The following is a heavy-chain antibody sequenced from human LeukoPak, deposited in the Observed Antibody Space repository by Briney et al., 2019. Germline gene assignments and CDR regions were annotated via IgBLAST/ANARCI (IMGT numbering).Heavy chain of an antibody. V-gene: IGHV3-74*01. CDR2: INPDDKST. D-gene: IGHD4-23*01. Sequence: HPGGSLRLSCAASGFTFSKYWLHWVRQPPGRGLVWLARINPDDKSTSYADSVKGRFTISIDDAKETLFLQMNSLTAEDTAVYYCLTIVETPIDAFDIWGQGAMVTVSS. CDR1: GFTFSKYW. CDR3: LTIVETPIDAFDI. J-gene: IGHJ3*02.